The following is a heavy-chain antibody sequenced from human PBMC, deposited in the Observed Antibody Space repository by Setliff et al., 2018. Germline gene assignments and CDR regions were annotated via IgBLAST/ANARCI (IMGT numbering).Heavy chain of an antibody. Sequence: KTSETLSLTCTVSGDSISSRRNYWGWFRQPAGKELEWIGQIYTSWSTNYNPSLKSRVTISLDTSKNQFSLSLSSVTAADTAVYYCARQKPVSLYDQMVAFDPWGQGTLVTVSS. CDR2: IYTSWST. CDR1: GDSISSRRNY. D-gene: IGHD2-8*01. J-gene: IGHJ5*02. V-gene: IGHV4-61*09. CDR3: ARQKPVSLYDQMVAFDP.